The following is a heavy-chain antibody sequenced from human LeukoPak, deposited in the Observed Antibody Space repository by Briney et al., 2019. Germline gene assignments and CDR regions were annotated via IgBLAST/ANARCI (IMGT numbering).Heavy chain of an antibody. V-gene: IGHV3-23*01. J-gene: IGHJ3*02. CDR1: GFIFNNYV. Sequence: GGSLRLSCAASGFIFNNYVMNWVRQAPGKGLEWVSAISGSGVTTNYADSVQGRFTISRDNSKDTLYLQMNSLRAEDTAVYYCAKPRLRTADAFDIWGQGTMVTVSS. CDR2: ISGSGVTT. CDR3: AKPRLRTADAFDI.